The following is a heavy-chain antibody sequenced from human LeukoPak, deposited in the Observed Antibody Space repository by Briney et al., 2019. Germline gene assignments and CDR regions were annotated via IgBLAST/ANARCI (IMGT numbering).Heavy chain of an antibody. CDR1: GFTFTTYW. CDR2: IKGDGSST. Sequence: GGSPRLSCAASGFTFTTYWMHWVRQVPGKGLVWVARIKGDGSSTRHADSMKGRFTISRDNAKNTLYLQMNSLRDEDTAVYYCVRDSGSSEYYFDYWGQGTLVTVSS. D-gene: IGHD1-26*01. V-gene: IGHV3-74*01. CDR3: VRDSGSSEYYFDY. J-gene: IGHJ4*02.